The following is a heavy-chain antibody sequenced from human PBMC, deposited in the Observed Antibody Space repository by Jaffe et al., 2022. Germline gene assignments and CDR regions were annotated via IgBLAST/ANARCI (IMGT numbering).Heavy chain of an antibody. D-gene: IGHD3-22*01. J-gene: IGHJ4*02. CDR1: GFSLSTSGMC. CDR2: IDWDDDK. CDR3: ARIRLRRTYYYDSSGYSPTYYFDY. Sequence: QVTLRESGPALVKPTQTLTLTCTFSGFSLSTSGMCVSWVRQPPGKALEWLALIDWDDDKYYSTSLKTRLTISKDTSKNQVVLTMTNMDPVDTATYYCARIRLRRTYYYDSSGYSPTYYFDYWGQGTLVTVSS. V-gene: IGHV2-70*20.